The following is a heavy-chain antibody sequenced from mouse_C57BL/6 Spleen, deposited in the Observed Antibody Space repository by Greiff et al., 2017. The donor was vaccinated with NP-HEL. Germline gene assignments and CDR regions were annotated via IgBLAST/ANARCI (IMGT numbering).Heavy chain of an antibody. D-gene: IGHD1-1*01. J-gene: IGHJ1*03. CDR3: ARSNGYGSSPYWYFDV. Sequence: VQLQQSGPELVKPGASVKISCKASGYSFTGYYMNWVKQSPEKSLEWIGEINPSTGGTTYNQKFKAKATLTVDKSSSTAYMQLKSLTSEDSAVYYCARSNGYGSSPYWYFDVWGTGTTVTVSS. CDR1: GYSFTGYY. V-gene: IGHV1-42*01. CDR2: INPSTGGT.